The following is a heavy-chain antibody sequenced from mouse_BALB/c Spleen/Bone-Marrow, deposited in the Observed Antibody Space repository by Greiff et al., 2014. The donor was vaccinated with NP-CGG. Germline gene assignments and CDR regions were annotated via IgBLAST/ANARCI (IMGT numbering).Heavy chain of an antibody. CDR3: ARYYYGSSYFDY. D-gene: IGHD1-1*01. CDR1: GFNIKDTY. J-gene: IGHJ2*01. CDR2: IDPANGNT. Sequence: EVKLEESGAELVKPGASVKLSCTASGFNIKDTYMHWVKQRPEQGLEWIGRIDPANGNTKYDPKFQGMATITADTSSNTAYLQLSSLTSEDTAVCYCARYYYGSSYFDYWGQGTTLTVSS. V-gene: IGHV14-3*02.